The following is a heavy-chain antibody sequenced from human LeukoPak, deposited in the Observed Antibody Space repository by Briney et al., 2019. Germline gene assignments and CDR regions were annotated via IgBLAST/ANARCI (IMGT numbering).Heavy chain of an antibody. J-gene: IGHJ5*02. Sequence: SETLSLTCTVSGGSISSGGYYWSWIRQHPGKGLEWIGYIYYSGSTYYNPSLKSRVTISVDTSKNQFSLKLSSVTAADTAVYYCARENSSSWYNWFDPWGQGTLVTVSS. CDR2: IYYSGST. CDR3: ARENSSSWYNWFDP. V-gene: IGHV4-31*03. CDR1: GGSISSGGYY. D-gene: IGHD6-13*01.